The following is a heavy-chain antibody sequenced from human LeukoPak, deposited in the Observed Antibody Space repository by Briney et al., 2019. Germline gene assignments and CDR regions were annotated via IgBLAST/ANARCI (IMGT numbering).Heavy chain of an antibody. V-gene: IGHV4-59*01. D-gene: IGHD3-22*01. CDR1: GGSTSSYY. CDR3: ARDSYYYDSSGYRAWFDP. J-gene: IGHJ5*02. CDR2: IYYSGST. Sequence: SETLSLTCTVSGGSTSSYYWSWIRQPPGKGLEWIGYIYYSGSTNYNPSLKGRVTISVDTSENQFSLKLSSVTAADTAVYYCARDSYYYDSSGYRAWFDPWGQGTLVTVSS.